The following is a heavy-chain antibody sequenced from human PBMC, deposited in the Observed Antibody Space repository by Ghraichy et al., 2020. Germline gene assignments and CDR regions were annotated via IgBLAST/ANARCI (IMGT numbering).Heavy chain of an antibody. J-gene: IGHJ4*02. CDR3: ARKRDGYHPFDD. D-gene: IGHD5-24*01. Sequence: GGSLRLSCAASGFTFSTYAMHWVRQAPGKGLEFVSGITSNGGSTYYANSVKGRFTISRDNSKNTFYLQMGSLRAEDMAVYYCARKRDGYHPFDDWGQGTLVTVSS. CDR2: ITSNGGST. V-gene: IGHV3-64*01. CDR1: GFTFSTYA.